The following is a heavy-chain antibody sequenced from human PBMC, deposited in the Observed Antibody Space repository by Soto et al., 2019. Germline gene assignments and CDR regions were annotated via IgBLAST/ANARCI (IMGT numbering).Heavy chain of an antibody. V-gene: IGHV1-69*02. CDR3: ASGYCSGGSCRARDGFGP. J-gene: IGHJ5*02. D-gene: IGHD2-15*01. CDR2: IIPSLGIA. CDR1: GGTFSSYT. Sequence: QVQLVQSGAEVKKPGSSVKVSCKASGGTFSSYTISWVRQAPGQGLEWMGRIIPSLGIANYAQKFQGRVTITADKSTSTAYMELSSLRSEDTAVYYCASGYCSGGSCRARDGFGPWGQGTLVTVSS.